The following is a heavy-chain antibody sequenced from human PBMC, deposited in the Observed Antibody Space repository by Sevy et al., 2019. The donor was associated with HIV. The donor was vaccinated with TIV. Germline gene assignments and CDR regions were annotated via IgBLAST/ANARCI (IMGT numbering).Heavy chain of an antibody. J-gene: IGHJ4*02. CDR2: ISGSGGTT. V-gene: IGHV3-23*01. D-gene: IGHD3-10*01. Sequence: GGSLRLSCAASGFIFDSYGMSWVRQAPGKGLEWVSAISGSGGTTYYADSVKGGFTISRDNSKNTVYLQMNSLRVEDTAIYYCAKDAHYGSGSVALFDYWGQGTLVTVSS. CDR1: GFIFDSYG. CDR3: AKDAHYGSGSVALFDY.